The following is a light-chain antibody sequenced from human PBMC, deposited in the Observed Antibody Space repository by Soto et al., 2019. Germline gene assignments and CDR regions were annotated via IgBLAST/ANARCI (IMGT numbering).Light chain of an antibody. Sequence: EIVLTQSPGTLSLSPGERATLSCRASQSVSSIYLAWYQQKPGQAPSLLIYATSSRATGIPDRFSGSGSGSAFSQTISRLEPEDFVVYYCQQYGSSPITFGQGTRLDIK. CDR2: ATS. CDR1: QSVSSIY. CDR3: QQYGSSPIT. J-gene: IGKJ5*01. V-gene: IGKV3-20*01.